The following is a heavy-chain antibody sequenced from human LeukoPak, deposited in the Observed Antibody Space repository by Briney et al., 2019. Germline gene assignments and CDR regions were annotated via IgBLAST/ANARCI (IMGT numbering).Heavy chain of an antibody. V-gene: IGHV4-39*01. CDR3: ARRRYYDGSGYLE. CDR2: IYYSGRT. CDR1: GDSVSRSDSY. Sequence: SETLSLACSVSGDSVSRSDSYWDWIRQPPGKGLEWIGTIYYSGRTYYSPSLKGRVTMSVDPSNNQFSLSLRSVTAADTAIYYCARRRYYDGSGYLEWGQGTLLSVSS. J-gene: IGHJ1*01. D-gene: IGHD3-22*01.